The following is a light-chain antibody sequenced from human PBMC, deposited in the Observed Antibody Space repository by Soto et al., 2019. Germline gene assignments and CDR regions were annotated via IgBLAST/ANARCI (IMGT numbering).Light chain of an antibody. CDR3: QQTYGIPPVT. J-gene: IGKJ1*01. CDR1: QFINIY. Sequence: DIQMTQSPSSLSASVGDRVTITCRASQFINIYLTWYQQKPGQPPRLLIYGATTLESGVPSRFSGSGSGTDFTLTISSLQPEDFATYYCQQTYGIPPVTFGQGTKVDMK. V-gene: IGKV1-39*01. CDR2: GAT.